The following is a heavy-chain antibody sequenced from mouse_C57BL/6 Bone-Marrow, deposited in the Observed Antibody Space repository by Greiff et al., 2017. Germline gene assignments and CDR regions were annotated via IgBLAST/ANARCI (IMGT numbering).Heavy chain of an antibody. D-gene: IGHD2-5*01. V-gene: IGHV2-2*01. CDR3: ASPYYSKYEEFAY. Sequence: QVQLKESGPGLVQPSQSLSITCTVSGFSLTSYGVHWVRQSPGKGLEWLGVIWSGGSTDYNAAFISRLSISKDNSKSQVFFKMNSLQADDTAIYYCASPYYSKYEEFAYWGTGTLVTVSA. CDR1: GFSLTSYG. CDR2: IWSGGST. J-gene: IGHJ3*01.